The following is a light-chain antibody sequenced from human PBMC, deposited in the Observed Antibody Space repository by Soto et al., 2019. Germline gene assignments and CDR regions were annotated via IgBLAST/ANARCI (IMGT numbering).Light chain of an antibody. V-gene: IGKV1-33*01. CDR2: DAS. J-gene: IGKJ4*01. CDR1: QDVGNC. Sequence: DIQITQSPSSLSASVVDRVTITCQASQDVGNCLNWYQQKAGRAPKFLMQDASNLETGVPSRFSGSGSGKYFSFTITSLQPEDVATYYCQQCRDVPLTFGGGTKVDI. CDR3: QQCRDVPLT.